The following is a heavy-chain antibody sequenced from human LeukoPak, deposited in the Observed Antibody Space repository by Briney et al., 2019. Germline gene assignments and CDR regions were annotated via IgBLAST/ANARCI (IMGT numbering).Heavy chain of an antibody. CDR2: IYYSGST. CDR1: GGSFSSSSYY. Sequence: SETLALTCAVSGGSFSSSSYYWGGIGQPPGKGLECIGRIYYSGSTYYNPSLKSRVTISVDTSKNQFSLKLSSVTAADTAVYYRARHSSPYGDYRGFDYWGQGTLVTVSS. V-gene: IGHV4-39*01. D-gene: IGHD4-17*01. CDR3: ARHSSPYGDYRGFDY. J-gene: IGHJ4*02.